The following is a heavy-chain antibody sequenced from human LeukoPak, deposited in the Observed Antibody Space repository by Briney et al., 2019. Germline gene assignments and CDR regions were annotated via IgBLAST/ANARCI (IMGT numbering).Heavy chain of an antibody. J-gene: IGHJ3*02. CDR2: ISSSGSTI. Sequence: GGSLRLSCAASGFTFSDYYMSWIRQAPGKGLEWVSYISSSGSTIYYADSVKGRFTISRDNAKNSLYLQMNSLRAEDTAVYYCARDYCSGGSCYRAGLRDAFDIWGQGTMVTVSS. CDR1: GFTFSDYY. D-gene: IGHD2-15*01. CDR3: ARDYCSGGSCYRAGLRDAFDI. V-gene: IGHV3-11*04.